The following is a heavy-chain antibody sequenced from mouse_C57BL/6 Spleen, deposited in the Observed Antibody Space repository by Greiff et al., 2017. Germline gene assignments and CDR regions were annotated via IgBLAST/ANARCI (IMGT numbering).Heavy chain of an antibody. J-gene: IGHJ4*01. CDR2: IHPNSGST. CDR3: RFYYENAMDY. D-gene: IGHD2-4*01. CDR1: GYTFTSYW. V-gene: IGHV1-64*01. Sequence: QVQLQQPGAELVKPGASVKLTCKASGYTFTSYWMHWVKQRPGQGLEWIGMIHPNSGSTNYNEKFKSKATLTVDKSSSTAYMQLSSLTSEDSAVYYCRFYYENAMDYWGQGTSVTVSS.